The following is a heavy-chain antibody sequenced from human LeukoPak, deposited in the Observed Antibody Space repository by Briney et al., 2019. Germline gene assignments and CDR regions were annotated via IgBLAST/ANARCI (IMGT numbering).Heavy chain of an antibody. Sequence: SETLSLTCTVSGFSISRSRYYWGWIRQPPGKGLEWIGTVSYSGSTHYNPPLESCVTISVDTSNNQFSLRLNSVTAADTAFYYCVRMPSGSPDWFDPWGQGNLVTVSS. D-gene: IGHD2-2*01. V-gene: IGHV4-39*07. CDR1: GFSISRSRYY. CDR2: VSYSGST. J-gene: IGHJ5*02. CDR3: VRMPSGSPDWFDP.